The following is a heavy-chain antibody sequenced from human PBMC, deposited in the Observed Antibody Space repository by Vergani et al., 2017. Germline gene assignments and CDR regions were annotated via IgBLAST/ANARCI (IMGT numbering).Heavy chain of an antibody. CDR1: GFTFDDYA. V-gene: IGHV3-9*01. Sequence: EVQLVESGGGLVQPGRSLTLSCAASGFTFDDYAMHWVRQAPGKGLEWVSGISWNSGSIGYADSVKGRFTISRDTAKNSLYLQMNGLRAEDTALYYCAKGYHPQSPPYGVLFGIGGQGTVVTVSS. J-gene: IGHJ3*02. CDR3: AKGYHPQSPPYGVLFGI. CDR2: ISWNSGSI. D-gene: IGHD2-8*01.